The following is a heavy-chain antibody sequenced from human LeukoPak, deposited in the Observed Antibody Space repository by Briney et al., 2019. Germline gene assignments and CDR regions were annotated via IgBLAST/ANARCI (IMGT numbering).Heavy chain of an antibody. CDR1: GGSISNYY. D-gene: IGHD6-13*01. Sequence: SETLSLTCTVSGGSISNYYWSWIRQPPGKGLEWIGYIYYSGNTNYNPSLRSRVTISVDKSKNQFSLKLSSVTAADTAVYYCAREGGSSWPGEAFDIWGQGTMVTVSS. V-gene: IGHV4-59*12. CDR2: IYYSGNT. J-gene: IGHJ3*02. CDR3: AREGGSSWPGEAFDI.